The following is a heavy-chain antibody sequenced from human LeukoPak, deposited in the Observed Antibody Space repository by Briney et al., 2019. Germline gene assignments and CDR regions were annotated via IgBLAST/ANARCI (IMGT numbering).Heavy chain of an antibody. D-gene: IGHD3-9*01. Sequence: GGSLRLSCAASGFTFSSYSMNWVRQAPGKGLEWVSSISSSSSYIYYADSVKGRFAISKDNAKNSLYLQMNSLRAEDTAVYYCARVLHFDWLLYHWGQGTLVTVSS. CDR1: GFTFSSYS. CDR3: ARVLHFDWLLYH. CDR2: ISSSSSYI. J-gene: IGHJ4*02. V-gene: IGHV3-21*01.